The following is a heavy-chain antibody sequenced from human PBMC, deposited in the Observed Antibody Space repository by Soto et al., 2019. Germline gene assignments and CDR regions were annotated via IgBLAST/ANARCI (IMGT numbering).Heavy chain of an antibody. CDR2: IYYSGST. CDR3: ARDRGIADRTGYYYGMDV. CDR1: GGSISSSSYY. Sequence: SETLSLTCTVSGGSISSSSYYWGWIRQPPGKGLEWIGSIYYSGSTYYNPSLKSRVTISVDTSKNQFSLKLSSVTAADTAVYYCARDRGIADRTGYYYGMDVWGQGATVTVYS. J-gene: IGHJ6*02. V-gene: IGHV4-39*02. D-gene: IGHD6-6*01.